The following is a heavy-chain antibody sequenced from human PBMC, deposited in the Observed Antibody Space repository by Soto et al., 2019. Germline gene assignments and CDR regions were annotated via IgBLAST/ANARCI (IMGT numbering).Heavy chain of an antibody. Sequence: EVQLVESGGGLVKPGRSLRLSCTASGIAFGDHAMTWFRQAPGMGLAWVGFITSKAYGGTSHYAASVKGRFTISRDDSKSIAYLQMNSLRTEDTAVYYCSRLGRATRPEQAFDIWGRGTMGTVSS. CDR3: SRLGRATRPEQAFDI. D-gene: IGHD5-12*01. CDR2: ITSKAYGGTS. V-gene: IGHV3-49*05. J-gene: IGHJ3*02. CDR1: GIAFGDHA.